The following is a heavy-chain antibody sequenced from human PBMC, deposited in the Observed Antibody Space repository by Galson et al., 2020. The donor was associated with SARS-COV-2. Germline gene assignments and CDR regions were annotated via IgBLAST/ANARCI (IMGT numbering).Heavy chain of an antibody. CDR1: GGSISSSPSS. J-gene: IGHJ4*02. Sequence: SETLSLTCTVSGGSISSSPSSWDWVRQSPGKGLEWIGSISYNGVTQYNPSLKSRVTISGETSKNQLSLNLRSVTAADTAVYYCARDSGSNWYRSYFDYWGQGTLVSVSS. CDR2: ISYNGVT. D-gene: IGHD1-26*01. CDR3: ARDSGSNWYRSYFDY. V-gene: IGHV4-39*07.